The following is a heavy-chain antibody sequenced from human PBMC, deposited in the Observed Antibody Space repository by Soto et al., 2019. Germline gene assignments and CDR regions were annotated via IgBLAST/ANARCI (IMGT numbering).Heavy chain of an antibody. Sequence: QVQLVESGGGVVQPGRSLRLSCAASGFTFSSYGMHWVRQAPGTGLERVAVISYDGSKEYYADSVKGRFTISRDNSMITLYLQMSRLRAEDTAVHYCAKDAGGSSYFDYWGQGTLVTVSS. CDR3: AKDAGGSSYFDY. V-gene: IGHV3-30*18. J-gene: IGHJ4*02. CDR2: ISYDGSKE. D-gene: IGHD1-26*01. CDR1: GFTFSSYG.